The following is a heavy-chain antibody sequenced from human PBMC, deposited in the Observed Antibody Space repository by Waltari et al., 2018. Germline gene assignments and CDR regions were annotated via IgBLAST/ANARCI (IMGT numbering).Heavy chain of an antibody. CDR2: IRNRVYGGTT. V-gene: IGHV3-49*04. D-gene: IGHD4-17*01. Sequence: LIESGGGLVQPGRSLRLSCRVSGFTFRDYGMSWVRQAPGKGLDWVGFIRNRVYGGTTEYAASVRGRFSISRDDSKGIVYLQMNSLKTEDTAVYYCTRDLASTYGDALDYWGQGVLVTVSS. CDR3: TRDLASTYGDALDY. CDR1: GFTFRDYG. J-gene: IGHJ4*02.